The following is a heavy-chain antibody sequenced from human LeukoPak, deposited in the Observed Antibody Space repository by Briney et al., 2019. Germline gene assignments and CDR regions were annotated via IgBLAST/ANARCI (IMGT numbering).Heavy chain of an antibody. J-gene: IGHJ4*02. Sequence: GGSLRLSCAASGFTFSSYAMSWVRQAPGKGLEWVSAISGSGGSTYYADSVKGRFTISRDNSKNTLYLQMNSLRAEDTAVYYCAKDTRLGDFWSGYYPPDFDYWGQGTLVTVSS. CDR2: ISGSGGST. CDR3: AKDTRLGDFWSGYYPPDFDY. CDR1: GFTFSSYA. V-gene: IGHV3-23*01. D-gene: IGHD3-3*01.